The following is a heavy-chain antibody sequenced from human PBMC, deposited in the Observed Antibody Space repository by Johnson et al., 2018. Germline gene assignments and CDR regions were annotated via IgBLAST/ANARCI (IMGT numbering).Heavy chain of an antibody. CDR1: EFTFRDHS. D-gene: IGHD5-24*01. V-gene: IGHV3-11*01. CDR2: ISSSGNTI. J-gene: IGHJ3*02. Sequence: VQLVEPGGGLVRPGGLLRLSSADSEFTFRDHSLSWIRQAPGKGLEWVSYISSSGNTIYYADAVKGRFTIYRDNAKNSLYLQMNSLRAEDTAVYYCARGWDAFDIWGQGTMVTVSS. CDR3: ARGWDAFDI.